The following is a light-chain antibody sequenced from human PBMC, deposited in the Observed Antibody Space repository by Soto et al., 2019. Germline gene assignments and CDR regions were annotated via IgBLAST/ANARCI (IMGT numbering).Light chain of an antibody. CDR1: QSVASRS. CDR2: AAS. CDR3: QQYGSAPLT. J-gene: IGKJ4*01. V-gene: IGKV3-20*01. Sequence: EIVSTQARATLSLSPGERATLSCRSSQSVASRSVAWYQQLRGQATRLLIDAASSRATGVPDRCSGTASGTDFTLTSSRLEPEDVALYCCQQYGSAPLTFGGGTKVDI.